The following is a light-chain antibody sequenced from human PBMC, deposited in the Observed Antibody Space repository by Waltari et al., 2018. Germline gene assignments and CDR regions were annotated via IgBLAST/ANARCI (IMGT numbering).Light chain of an antibody. V-gene: IGLV2-23*01. CDR3: CSYAGTWL. CDR1: NNDVGTYDL. CDR2: QGT. Sequence: QSALTQPASMSASPGQSIPIPCTATNNDVGTYDLVSWYQQHPGRAPKLLIFQGTKRPSEVSGRFSGSKFADTASLTISGLQPEDEADYYCCSYAGTWLFGGGTKVTVL. J-gene: IGLJ3*02.